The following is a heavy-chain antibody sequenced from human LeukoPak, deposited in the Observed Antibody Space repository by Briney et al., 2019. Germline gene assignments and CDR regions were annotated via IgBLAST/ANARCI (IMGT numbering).Heavy chain of an antibody. V-gene: IGHV3-9*01. CDR1: GFTFDDYA. J-gene: IGHJ4*02. Sequence: PGRSLRLSCAASGFTFDDYAMHWVRQAPGKGLEWVSGISWNSGSIGYADSVKGRFTISRDNAKNSLYLQMNSLRAEDTALYYCAKHEGDSSSFMDYWGRGTLVTVSS. CDR3: AKHEGDSSSFMDY. CDR2: ISWNSGSI. D-gene: IGHD6-13*01.